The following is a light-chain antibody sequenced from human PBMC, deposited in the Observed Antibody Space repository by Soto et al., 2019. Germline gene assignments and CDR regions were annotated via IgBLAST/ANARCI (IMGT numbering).Light chain of an antibody. J-gene: IGKJ1*01. V-gene: IGKV1-27*01. Sequence: DIQMTQSPSSLSASVGDTVTITCRASQGIIYYLAWYQQRPGKVPKLLIYAASTLQTGVPSRFSCSGAGTDFTHKIRILQAEDVATSYCKRDDSGPQTFGQWTKLEIK. CDR1: QGIIYY. CDR3: KRDDSGPQT. CDR2: AAS.